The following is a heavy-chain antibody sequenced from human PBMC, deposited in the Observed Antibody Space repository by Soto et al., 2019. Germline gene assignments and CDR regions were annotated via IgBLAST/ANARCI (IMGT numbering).Heavy chain of an antibody. CDR2: IKSKTDGGTT. CDR1: GFTFSNAW. J-gene: IGHJ6*02. CDR3: TTTNSGWYSVIGYYYGMDV. V-gene: IGHV3-15*07. Sequence: EVQLVESGGGLVKPGGSLRLSCAASGFTFSNAWMNWVRQAPGKGLEWVGRIKSKTDGGTTDYAAPVKGRFTISRDDSKNTLYLQMNSLKTEDTAVYYCTTTNSGWYSVIGYYYGMDVWGQGTTVTVSS. D-gene: IGHD6-19*01.